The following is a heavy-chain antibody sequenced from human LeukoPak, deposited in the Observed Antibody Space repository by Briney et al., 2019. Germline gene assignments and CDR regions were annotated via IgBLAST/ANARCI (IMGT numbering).Heavy chain of an antibody. CDR2: IYPGDSDI. D-gene: IGHD1-26*01. CDR1: GYPFTSYW. Sequence: GESLKISFQGSGYPFTSYWIHWVRPMPGKGLEWMGIIYPGDSDIRYNPSFQGQVTISADKSISTAYLQWSSLKASDTAMYYCARRGGSYSGGYWFDPWGQGTLVTVSS. J-gene: IGHJ5*02. CDR3: ARRGGSYSGGYWFDP. V-gene: IGHV5-51*01.